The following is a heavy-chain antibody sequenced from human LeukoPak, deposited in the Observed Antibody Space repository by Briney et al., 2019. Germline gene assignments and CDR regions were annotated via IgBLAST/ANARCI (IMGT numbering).Heavy chain of an antibody. CDR2: INPNSGGT. CDR1: GYTFTGYY. V-gene: IGHV1-2*02. D-gene: IGHD3-10*01. CDR3: ARGLYYYGSGRIGYYMDV. J-gene: IGHJ6*03. Sequence: ASVKASCKASGYTFTGYYMHWVRQAPGQGLEWMGWINPNSGGTNYAQKFQGRVTMTRDTSISTAYMELSRLRSDDTAVYYCARGLYYYGSGRIGYYMDVWGKGTTVTVSS.